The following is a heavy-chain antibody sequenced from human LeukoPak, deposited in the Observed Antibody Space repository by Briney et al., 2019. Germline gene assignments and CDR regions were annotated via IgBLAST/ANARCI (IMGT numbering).Heavy chain of an antibody. D-gene: IGHD3/OR15-3a*01. V-gene: IGHV4-59*11. CDR2: TSGSI. Sequence: SETLSLTCAVSGASISRHYWSWIRQPPGKGLEWIGYTSGSISDNPPLKSRVAVSVDPSQNQVSLSLTSVTAADTAVYYCARVLAIFGLDTTDFYMDVWGKGTTVTVSS. J-gene: IGHJ6*03. CDR1: GASISRHY. CDR3: ARVLAIFGLDTTDFYMDV.